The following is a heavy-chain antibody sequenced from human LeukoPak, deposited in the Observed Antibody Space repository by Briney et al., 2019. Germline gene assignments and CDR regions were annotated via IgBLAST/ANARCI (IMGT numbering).Heavy chain of an antibody. Sequence: GGSLRLSCAASGFTFSPFAMTCVRQAPGKGLEWVTAISGGGSSTYYADSVKGRFTISRDNSKNTLYLQMNSLRADDTAVYHCAKARYCSGGSCYDYFDYWGQGTLVTVSS. CDR1: GFTFSPFA. D-gene: IGHD2-15*01. J-gene: IGHJ4*02. V-gene: IGHV3-23*01. CDR2: ISGGGSST. CDR3: AKARYCSGGSCYDYFDY.